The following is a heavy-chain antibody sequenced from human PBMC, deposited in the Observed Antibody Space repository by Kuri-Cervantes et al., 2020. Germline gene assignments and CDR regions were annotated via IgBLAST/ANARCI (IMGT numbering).Heavy chain of an antibody. Sequence: GESLKISCAASGFTLSSNSMNWVRQAPGKGLEWVSAISGSGGSTYYADPVKGRFTISRDNSKNTLYLQMNSLRAEDTAVYYCAKDLAGSGWSFVDVWGKGTTVTVSS. CDR3: AKDLAGSGWSFVDV. D-gene: IGHD6-19*01. V-gene: IGHV3-23*01. CDR1: GFTLSSNS. CDR2: ISGSGGST. J-gene: IGHJ6*04.